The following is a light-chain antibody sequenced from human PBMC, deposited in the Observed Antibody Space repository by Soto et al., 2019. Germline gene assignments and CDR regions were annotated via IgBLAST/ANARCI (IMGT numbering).Light chain of an antibody. Sequence: DIQMTQSPSSLSASIGDRVTITCRASQTVNTYLHWYQQKPGKAPKLLIYAASNLQIGVPPRFSGSGSGTNFTLSLNSLQPEDFATYYCQQGYSNPWTFGQGTKVEIK. CDR1: QTVNTY. CDR3: QQGYSNPWT. J-gene: IGKJ1*01. V-gene: IGKV1-39*01. CDR2: AAS.